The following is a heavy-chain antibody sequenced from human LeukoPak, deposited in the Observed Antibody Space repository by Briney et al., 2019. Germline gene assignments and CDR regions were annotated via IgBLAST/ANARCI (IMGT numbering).Heavy chain of an antibody. CDR3: AKNGDRGAYCSGGSCYPYYYYNMDV. CDR1: GFIFNSHA. D-gene: IGHD2-15*01. J-gene: IGHJ6*03. CDR2: ISGSGGIT. V-gene: IGHV3-23*01. Sequence: PGGSLRLSCAASGFIFNSHAMNWVRQAPGKGLEWVSVISGSGGITYYADSVKGRFTISRDNSKNTLYLQMNSLRAEDTAIYYCAKNGDRGAYCSGGSCYPYYYYNMDVWGKGTTVTISS.